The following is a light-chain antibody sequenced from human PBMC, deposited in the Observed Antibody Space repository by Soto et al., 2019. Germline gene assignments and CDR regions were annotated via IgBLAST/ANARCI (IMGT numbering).Light chain of an antibody. Sequence: EIVLTQSPGTLSLSPADRATLSCRASETVSGKYLSWIPQKVGQAPRPLTFAASNRATGIPDRFSGSGSGTDFTLTISRLEPEDFATYYCLQDYNYPWTFGQGTKVDI. CDR1: ETVSGKY. CDR2: AAS. V-gene: IGKV3-20*01. CDR3: LQDYNYPWT. J-gene: IGKJ1*01.